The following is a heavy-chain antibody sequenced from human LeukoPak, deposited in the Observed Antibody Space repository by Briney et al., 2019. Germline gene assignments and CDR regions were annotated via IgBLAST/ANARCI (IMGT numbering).Heavy chain of an antibody. D-gene: IGHD6-6*01. CDR3: AKDPYSSSYNYFDY. J-gene: IGHJ4*02. CDR1: GFTFSSYG. V-gene: IGHV3-30*02. Sequence: GGSLRLSCAASGFTFSSYGMHWVRQAPGKGLEWVAFIRYDGSNKYYADSVKGRFTISRDNSKNTLYLQMNSLRAEDTAVYYCAKDPYSSSYNYFDYWGQETLVTVSS. CDR2: IRYDGSNK.